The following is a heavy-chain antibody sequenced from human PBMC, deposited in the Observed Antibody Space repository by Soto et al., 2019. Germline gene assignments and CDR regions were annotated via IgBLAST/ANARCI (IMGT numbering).Heavy chain of an antibody. CDR3: ARIEMASIK. D-gene: IGHD5-12*01. CDR2: IYYTGST. V-gene: IGHV4-31*03. J-gene: IGHJ4*02. CDR1: GSSIRSGGFY. Sequence: LSLTCSVSGSSIRSGGFYWSWLRQSPGKGLEWIGHIYYTGSTFVSPSLKGRLTISLDTSKNQFSLDLSSVTAADTAMYYCARIEMASIKWGRGTLVTVSS.